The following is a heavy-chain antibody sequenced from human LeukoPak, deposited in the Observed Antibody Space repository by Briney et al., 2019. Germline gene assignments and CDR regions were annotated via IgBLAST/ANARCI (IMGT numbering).Heavy chain of an antibody. V-gene: IGHV4-59*01. CDR2: IFYSGST. D-gene: IGHD5-12*01. Sequence: SETLSLTCTVSGVSISSYYWSWIRQSPGKGLEWIGYIFYSGSTNYNPSLKSRVTTSVDTSKNQFSLKLTSVTAADTAVYYCARSRAYDYHFDNWGQGTLVTVSS. CDR3: ARSRAYDYHFDN. J-gene: IGHJ4*02. CDR1: GVSISSYY.